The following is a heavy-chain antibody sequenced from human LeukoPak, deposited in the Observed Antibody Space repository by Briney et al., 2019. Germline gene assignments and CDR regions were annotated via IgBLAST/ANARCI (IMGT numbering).Heavy chain of an antibody. Sequence: PGGSLRLSCAASGFTFSIYWMSWVRQAPGKGLEWVANIKQDGSEKYYVDSVKGRFTISRDNANNSLYLQMNSLRAEDTAVYYCARGRSVYCSGGSCYGANYYGMDVWGQGTTVTVSS. CDR1: GFTFSIYW. CDR3: ARGRSVYCSGGSCYGANYYGMDV. J-gene: IGHJ6*02. D-gene: IGHD2-15*01. V-gene: IGHV3-7*05. CDR2: IKQDGSEK.